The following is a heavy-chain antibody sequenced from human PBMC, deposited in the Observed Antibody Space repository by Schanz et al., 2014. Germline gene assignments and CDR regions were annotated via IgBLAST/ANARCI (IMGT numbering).Heavy chain of an antibody. CDR2: ISPSSSYI. CDR1: GFTFSSYN. J-gene: IGHJ4*02. CDR3: AKGFGGYDLVLDY. Sequence: EVQLVESGGGLVRPGDSLRLSCAASGFTFSSYNINWVRQAPGKGLEYISSISPSSSYIYYADSVKGRFTISRDNSKNTLSLQMNSLRAEDTAVYYCAKGFGGYDLVLDYWGQGTLVTVSS. V-gene: IGHV3-21*02. D-gene: IGHD5-12*01.